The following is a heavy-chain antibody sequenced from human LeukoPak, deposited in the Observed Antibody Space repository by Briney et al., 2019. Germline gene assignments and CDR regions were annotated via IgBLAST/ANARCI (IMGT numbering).Heavy chain of an antibody. J-gene: IGHJ4*02. CDR3: AKEGDPQAFDY. CDR2: ISYDGSNK. Sequence: GGFLRLSCVASGFTFSSYEMNWVRQAPGKGLEWVAVISYDGSNKYYADSVKGRFTISRDNSKNTLYLQMSSLRAEDTAVYYCAKEGDPQAFDYWGQGTLVTVSS. V-gene: IGHV3-30*18. CDR1: GFTFSSYE. D-gene: IGHD3-16*01.